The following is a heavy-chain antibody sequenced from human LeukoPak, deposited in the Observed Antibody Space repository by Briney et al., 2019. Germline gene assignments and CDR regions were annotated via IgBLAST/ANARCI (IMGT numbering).Heavy chain of an antibody. CDR3: ARRPKGDSYGMDV. D-gene: IGHD6-6*01. J-gene: IGHJ6*02. CDR1: GFTFNTYY. CDR2: IWYDGSHE. Sequence: PGGSLRLSCAASGFTFNTYYMHGVRRAPGKGLEWVAVIWYDGSHEYYAVSVKGRFTTTRNNSKNTLYLQINSLRAEDTAVYYCARRPKGDSYGMDVWGQGTTVTVSS. V-gene: IGHV3-33*01.